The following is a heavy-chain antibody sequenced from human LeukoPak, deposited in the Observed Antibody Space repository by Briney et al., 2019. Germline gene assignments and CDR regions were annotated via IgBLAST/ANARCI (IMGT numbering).Heavy chain of an antibody. Sequence: EASVKVSCKASGYTFTGYYIHWVRQAPGQGLEWMGWINPNSGDTKYPQKFQGRVTMTRDTSISTVYMELSSLRSEDTAVFYCARESSSLIVDIFDYWGQGTLVTVSS. CDR2: INPNSGDT. CDR3: ARESSSLIVDIFDY. CDR1: GYTFTGYY. V-gene: IGHV1-2*02. D-gene: IGHD3-22*01. J-gene: IGHJ4*02.